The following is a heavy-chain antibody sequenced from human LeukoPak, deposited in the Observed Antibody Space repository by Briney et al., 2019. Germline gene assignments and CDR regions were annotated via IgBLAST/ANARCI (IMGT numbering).Heavy chain of an antibody. V-gene: IGHV4-4*02. Sequence: SETLSLTCTVSDYSTRSHWWSWVRQPPGKGLEWIGEIYHSGSTNYNPSLKSRVTISIDTSRNHFSLQLNFVTAADTAVYYCARNGYYSADYWGQGTLVTVSS. D-gene: IGHD3-22*01. J-gene: IGHJ4*02. CDR2: IYHSGST. CDR1: DYSTRSHW. CDR3: ARNGYYSADY.